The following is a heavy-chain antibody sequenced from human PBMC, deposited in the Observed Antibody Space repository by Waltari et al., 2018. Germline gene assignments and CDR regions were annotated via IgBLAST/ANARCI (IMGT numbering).Heavy chain of an antibody. CDR3: ARELRGDNDL. CDR2: INPDGMTR. V-gene: IGHV3-74*01. J-gene: IGHJ3*01. CDR1: GFTFGRSW. D-gene: IGHD3-9*01. Sequence: EVQVVESGGGLAQPGGSLSLAWAAAGFTFGRSWMHWVRQAPGKGLVWVSRINPDGMTRDYADSVEGRFTISRDNAQNTLYLQLNNLRVDDTAIYYCARELRGDNDLWGQGTMVTVSS.